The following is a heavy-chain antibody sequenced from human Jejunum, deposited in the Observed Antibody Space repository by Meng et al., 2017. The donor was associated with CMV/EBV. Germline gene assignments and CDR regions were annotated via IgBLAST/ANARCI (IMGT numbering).Heavy chain of an antibody. D-gene: IGHD3-16*01. J-gene: IGHJ4*02. CDR1: GGSFTTYY. CDR2: IITSGST. V-gene: IGHV4-4*07. Sequence: QVQLEAYGQGVVKPSETLSLACTVSGGSFTTYYWSWIRPRAGKGLEWIGRIITSGSTNYNPSLRSRVIMSVDTSKNQFFLKLRSVTAADTAVYFCAKGYVNSFEYWGQGSLVTVSS. CDR3: AKGYVNSFEY.